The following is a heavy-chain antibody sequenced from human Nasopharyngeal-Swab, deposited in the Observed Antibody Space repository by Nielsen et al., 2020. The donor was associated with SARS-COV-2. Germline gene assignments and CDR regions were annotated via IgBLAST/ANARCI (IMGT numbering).Heavy chain of an antibody. D-gene: IGHD1-26*01. CDR3: ARGGRGSQYYMDV. CDR1: GFTFSTYD. V-gene: IGHV3-13*05. Sequence: GVSLKISCAASGFTFSTYDMHWVRQVTGKGLEWVSAIGIAGDPYYAGSVKGRFTISRENAKNSLYLQMNSLRAGDTAVYYCARGGRGSQYYMDVWGKGTTVTVSS. J-gene: IGHJ6*03. CDR2: IGIAGDP.